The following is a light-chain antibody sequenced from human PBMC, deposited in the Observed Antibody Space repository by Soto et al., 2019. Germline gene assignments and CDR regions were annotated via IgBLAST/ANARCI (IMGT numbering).Light chain of an antibody. Sequence: QSALTQPASVSGSPGQSITISCTGISSDVGDYSYVSWYQQHPGKAPKLIIYGVSYRPSGVSDRFSGSQSGNTASLTISGLQADDEADYYCSSYSGSTVVFGGGTKVTVL. CDR2: GVS. CDR3: SSYSGSTVV. CDR1: SSDVGDYSY. J-gene: IGLJ2*01. V-gene: IGLV2-14*01.